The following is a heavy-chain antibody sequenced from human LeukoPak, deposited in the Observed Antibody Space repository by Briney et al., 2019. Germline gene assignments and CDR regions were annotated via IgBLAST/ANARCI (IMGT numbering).Heavy chain of an antibody. D-gene: IGHD4-11*01. CDR3: ARFKGDYPYFDH. CDR1: GFTFSGYE. Sequence: MSGGSLRLSCAASGFTFSGYEMNWVRQAPGKGLEWVSCIGSSSSYTFYADSVRGRFTISRDNAENSVFLQMNGLRAEDTAVYYCARFKGDYPYFDHWGQGTLVAVSS. J-gene: IGHJ4*02. V-gene: IGHV3-21*06. CDR2: IGSSSSYT.